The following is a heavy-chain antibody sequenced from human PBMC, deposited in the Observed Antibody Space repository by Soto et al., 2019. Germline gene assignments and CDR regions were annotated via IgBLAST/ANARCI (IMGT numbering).Heavy chain of an antibody. V-gene: IGHV1-69*12. Sequence: QLQLVQSGAEVTKPGSSVKVACKASGGTFSSYAFSWVRQAPGQGLEWMGGIIPSFGRANNAQKFQGRVTITADEYARTANMEESSLSPEDTAVYYCARDPTASYNGTVVPAKSGMDVWGQGTTVTVSS. CDR2: IIPSFGRA. CDR3: ARDPTASYNGTVVPAKSGMDV. D-gene: IGHD2-15*01. J-gene: IGHJ6*02. CDR1: GGTFSSYA.